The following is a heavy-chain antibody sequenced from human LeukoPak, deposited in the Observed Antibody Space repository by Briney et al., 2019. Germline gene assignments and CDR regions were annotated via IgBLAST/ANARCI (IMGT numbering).Heavy chain of an antibody. Sequence: GASVKVSCKASGGTFSSYAISWVRQAPGQGLEWMGGIIPILGTANYAQKFQGRVTITADESTSTAYMELSSLRSEDTAVYYCASRSDYGDPWYFDYWGQGTLVTVSS. CDR1: GGTFSSYA. J-gene: IGHJ4*02. CDR3: ASRSDYGDPWYFDY. CDR2: IIPILGTA. D-gene: IGHD4-17*01. V-gene: IGHV1-69*01.